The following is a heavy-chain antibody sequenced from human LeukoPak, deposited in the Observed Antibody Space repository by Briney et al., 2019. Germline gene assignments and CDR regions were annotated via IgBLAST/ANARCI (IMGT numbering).Heavy chain of an antibody. D-gene: IGHD6-13*01. CDR2: ISSSSSYI. J-gene: IGHJ4*02. V-gene: IGHV3-21*01. CDR1: GFTFSSYS. CDR3: ARGAIAAAGNGGDY. Sequence: GGSLRLSCAASGFTFSSYSMNWVRQAPGKGLEWVSSISSSSSYIYYADSVKGRFTISRDNAMNSLYLQMNSLRAEDTAVYYCARGAIAAAGNGGDYWGQGILVTVSS.